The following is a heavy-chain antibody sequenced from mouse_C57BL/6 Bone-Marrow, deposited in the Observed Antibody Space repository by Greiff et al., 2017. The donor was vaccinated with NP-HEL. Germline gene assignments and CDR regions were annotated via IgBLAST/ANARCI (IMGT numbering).Heavy chain of an antibody. J-gene: IGHJ4*01. CDR1: GYTFTSSW. CDR3: ARTVVATNAMDD. CDR2: INPSSGYT. D-gene: IGHD1-1*01. V-gene: IGHV1-7*01. Sequence: VQLQQSGAELAKPGASVKLSCKASGYTFTSSWMHWVKQRPGQGLEWIGYINPSSGYTKYNQKVKDKATVTADKASSAAYMQMSSLTDENSAVYYCARTVVATNAMDDWGKGTSGTVSS.